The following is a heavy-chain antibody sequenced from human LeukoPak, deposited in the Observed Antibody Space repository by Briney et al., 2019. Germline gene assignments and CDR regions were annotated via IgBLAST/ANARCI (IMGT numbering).Heavy chain of an antibody. CDR3: ASSGYSGYDWFDP. Sequence: SETLSLTFTVSGGSISSYYWSWIRQPPGKGLEWIGYIYYSGSTNYNPSLKSRVTISVDTSKNQFSLKLSSVTAADTAVYYCASSGYSGYDWFDPWGQGTLVTVSS. J-gene: IGHJ5*02. V-gene: IGHV4-59*01. D-gene: IGHD5-12*01. CDR1: GGSISSYY. CDR2: IYYSGST.